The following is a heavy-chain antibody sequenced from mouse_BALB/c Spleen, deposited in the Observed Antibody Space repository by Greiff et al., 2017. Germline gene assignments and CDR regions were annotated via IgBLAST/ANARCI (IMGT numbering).Heavy chain of an antibody. D-gene: IGHD1-1*01. CDR1: GFSLTSYG. Sequence: VQLVESGPGLVAPSQSLSITCTVSGFSLTSYGVHWVRQPPGKGLEWLGVIWAGGSTNYNSALMSRLSISKDNSKSQVFLKMNSLQTDDTAMYYCAREPYYYGSSYNAMDYWGQGTSVTVSS. CDR3: AREPYYYGSSYNAMDY. J-gene: IGHJ4*01. CDR2: IWAGGST. V-gene: IGHV2-9*02.